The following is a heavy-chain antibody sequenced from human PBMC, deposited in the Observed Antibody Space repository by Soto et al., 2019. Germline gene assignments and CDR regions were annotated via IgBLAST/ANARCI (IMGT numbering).Heavy chain of an antibody. CDR2: IHHSGST. CDR3: ERAEYSRGWYPFDY. V-gene: IGHV4-61*01. Sequence: PSETLSLTCTVSGVSVSGSYYWSWIRQPPGKALEWIGYIHHSGSTKYNPSLKSRVTMSVDTSKNQFSLRLMSVTAPDTAVYYCERAEYSRGWYPFDYWGQGALVTVSS. D-gene: IGHD6-19*01. CDR1: GVSVSGSYY. J-gene: IGHJ4*02.